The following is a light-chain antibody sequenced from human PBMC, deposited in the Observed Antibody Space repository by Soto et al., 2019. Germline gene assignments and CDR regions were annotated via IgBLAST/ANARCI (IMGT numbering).Light chain of an antibody. Sequence: DIQMTQSPSTLSASVGDRVSITCRANQSISTWLAWYQQKPGKAPNLLIQKAFSLESGVPSRFSGSGSGTEFTLTISSLQPDDFATYYCQQYNRYSGTFGQGTKVEIK. V-gene: IGKV1-5*03. J-gene: IGKJ1*01. CDR3: QQYNRYSGT. CDR2: KAF. CDR1: QSISTW.